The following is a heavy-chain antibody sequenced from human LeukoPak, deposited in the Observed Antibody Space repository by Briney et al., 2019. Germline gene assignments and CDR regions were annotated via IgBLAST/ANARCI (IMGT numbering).Heavy chain of an antibody. Sequence: GGSLRLSCAASGFTVSSNYMSWVRQAPGKGLEWVSVIYSGGSTYYADSVKGRFTISRDNSKNTLYLQMNSLRAEDTAVYYCASLMYYYDSSGYYPWGQGTLVTVSS. J-gene: IGHJ5*02. CDR2: IYSGGST. V-gene: IGHV3-66*01. CDR1: GFTVSSNY. CDR3: ASLMYYYDSSGYYP. D-gene: IGHD3-22*01.